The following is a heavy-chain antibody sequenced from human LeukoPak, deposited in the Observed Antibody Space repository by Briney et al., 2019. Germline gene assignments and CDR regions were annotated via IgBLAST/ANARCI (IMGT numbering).Heavy chain of an antibody. CDR1: GFTFSSYG. D-gene: IGHD4/OR15-4a*01. Sequence: GGSLRLSCGASGFTFSSYGMHWVRQAPGKGLEWVAVISYDGSNKYYADSVKGRFTISRDNSKNTLYLQMNSLRAEDTAVYYCAKSGGWLRSLLDYYMDVWGKGTTVTVSS. V-gene: IGHV3-30*18. J-gene: IGHJ6*03. CDR2: ISYDGSNK. CDR3: AKSGGWLRSLLDYYMDV.